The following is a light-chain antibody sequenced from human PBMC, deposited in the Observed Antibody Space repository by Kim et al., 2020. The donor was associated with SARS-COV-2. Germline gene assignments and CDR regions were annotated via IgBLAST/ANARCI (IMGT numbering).Light chain of an antibody. Sequence: EIVLTQSPGTLSLSPGERATLSCRASQSVSSNYLAWYQHKAGQAPRLLIYGASRRATGIPDRFSGSGSGTDFTLTISRLEPEDFAVYYCQQYGSSPPMYTFGQGTKLEIK. CDR2: GAS. CDR3: QQYGSSPPMYT. J-gene: IGKJ2*01. V-gene: IGKV3-20*01. CDR1: QSVSSNY.